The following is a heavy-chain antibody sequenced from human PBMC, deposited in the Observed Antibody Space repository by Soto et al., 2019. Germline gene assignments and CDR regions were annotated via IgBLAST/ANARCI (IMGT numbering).Heavy chain of an antibody. CDR3: ARVGLGGHDGTWFDP. Sequence: QVQLQESGPGLVKPSETLSLTCTVSGGSISSYYWSWIRQPPGKGLEWIGYIYYSGSTNYNPSLKLKSGVTITVDTSKNQFYGKVSPVTAADTAVYYCARVGLGGHDGTWFDPWGKGTLVTVSS. CDR2: IYYSGST. D-gene: IGHD5-12*01. V-gene: IGHV4-59*01. J-gene: IGHJ5*02. CDR1: GGSISSYY.